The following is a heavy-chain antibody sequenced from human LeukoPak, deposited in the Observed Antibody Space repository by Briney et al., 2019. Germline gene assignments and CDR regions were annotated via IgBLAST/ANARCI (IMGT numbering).Heavy chain of an antibody. D-gene: IGHD1-26*01. CDR3: ARGPSRWELLNFDY. CDR2: ISSSGSYV. V-gene: IGHV3-21*01. CDR1: GFTFSTYN. Sequence: GGSLRLSCTASGFTFSTYNMNWVRQAPGKGLEWVSSISSSGSYVYYADSLKGRFTVSRDNAKDSLYLQMNSLRAEDTAVYYCARGPSRWELLNFDYWGQGTLVTVSS. J-gene: IGHJ4*02.